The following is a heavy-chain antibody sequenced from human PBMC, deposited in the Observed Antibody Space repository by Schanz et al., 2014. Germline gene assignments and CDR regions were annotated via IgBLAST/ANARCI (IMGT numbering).Heavy chain of an antibody. CDR3: AKSQGSSFDS. D-gene: IGHD6-13*01. Sequence: EVKMVESGGGLVKPGGSLRLSCAASGFNFSSYSLNWVRQAPGKGLEWVSVIGVDGTTTYYADSVKGRFTISRDNSKNTLYLQMNSLRPEDTAVYYCAKSQGSSFDSWGQGTLVTVSS. CDR2: IGVDGTTT. CDR1: GFNFSSYS. J-gene: IGHJ4*02. V-gene: IGHV3-23*04.